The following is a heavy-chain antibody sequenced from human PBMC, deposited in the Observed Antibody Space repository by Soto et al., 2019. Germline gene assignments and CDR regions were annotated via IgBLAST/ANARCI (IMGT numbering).Heavy chain of an antibody. CDR3: ARTYSASSSLFYFYMDV. CDR1: GYTFRRYG. V-gene: IGHV1-18*01. CDR2: ISGYNGHT. Sequence: QVQLVQSGAEVKKPGASVKVTCEASGYTFRRYGISWVRQAPVQGLEWMGWISGYNGHTNYAQKYQGRVTMTTDTSASTAYMELRSLRSNDTAVYYCARTYSASSSLFYFYMDVWGKGTTVTVSS. J-gene: IGHJ6*03. D-gene: IGHD6-6*01.